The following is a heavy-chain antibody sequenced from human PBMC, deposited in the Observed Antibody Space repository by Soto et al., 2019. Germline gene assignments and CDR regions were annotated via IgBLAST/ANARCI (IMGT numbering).Heavy chain of an antibody. J-gene: IGHJ6*02. CDR3: AKEGAAGGYGMGV. CDR1: GFTYSSYT. V-gene: IGHV3-21*01. Sequence: GGSLRLSCAASGFTYSSYTMNWVRQAPGKGLEWVSSITSSSSYIYYAASVKGRFTISRDNAKNSLYLQMNSLRAEDTALYYCAKEGAAGGYGMGVWGHGSTVSVCS. D-gene: IGHD6-13*01. CDR2: ITSSSSYI.